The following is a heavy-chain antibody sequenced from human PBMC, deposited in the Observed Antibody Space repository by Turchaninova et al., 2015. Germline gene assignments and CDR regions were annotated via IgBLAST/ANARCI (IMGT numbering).Heavy chain of an antibody. CDR3: ARGRSVRLGELSGVNY. V-gene: IGHV4-34*01. Sequence: QVQLQQWGPVFLKPSETLSLTCSLCGGPFSGYYVSWIRQPPGKGLEWIGEINHSGSTNYNPSLKSRVTISVDTSKNQFSLKLSSVTAADTAVYYCARGRSVRLGELSGVNYWGQGTLVTVSS. J-gene: IGHJ4*02. D-gene: IGHD3-16*02. CDR2: INHSGST. CDR1: GGPFSGYY.